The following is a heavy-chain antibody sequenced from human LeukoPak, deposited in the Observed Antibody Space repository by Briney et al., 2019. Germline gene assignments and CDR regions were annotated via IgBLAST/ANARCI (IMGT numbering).Heavy chain of an antibody. D-gene: IGHD5-12*01. Sequence: GSSVTVSCTASGGSFSDYSISWVRQAPGQGLEWMGRIIAILDTAHYAQKFQGRFTITADKSTTTVYVELSSLRSDDTAVYYCVRSGYDYDWFDPWGQGTLVTVSS. CDR3: VRSGYDYDWFDP. CDR2: IIAILDTA. J-gene: IGHJ5*02. CDR1: GGSFSDYS. V-gene: IGHV1-69*08.